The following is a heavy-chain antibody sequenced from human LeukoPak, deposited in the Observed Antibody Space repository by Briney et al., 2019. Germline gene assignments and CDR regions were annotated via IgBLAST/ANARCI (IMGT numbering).Heavy chain of an antibody. J-gene: IGHJ4*02. Sequence: GGSLRLSCAASGFTFSSYAMRWVRQAPGRGLEWVSAICGSGGSTYYADSVKGRFTISRDNSKKTLYLQMNSLRAEDMAVYYCAKDKTHDFWSGAFFDYWGQGTLVTVSS. V-gene: IGHV3-23*01. D-gene: IGHD3-3*01. CDR3: AKDKTHDFWSGAFFDY. CDR2: ICGSGGST. CDR1: GFTFSSYA.